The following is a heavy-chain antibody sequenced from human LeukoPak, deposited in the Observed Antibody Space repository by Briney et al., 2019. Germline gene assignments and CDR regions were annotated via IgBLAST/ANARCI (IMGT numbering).Heavy chain of an antibody. CDR3: ARGIRQLVPNYYYYYGMDV. D-gene: IGHD6-13*01. CDR1: GGSISSGGYY. J-gene: IGHJ6*02. Sequence: SETLSLTCTVSGGSISSGGYYWSWIRQHPGKGLEWIGYIYYSGSTYYNPSLKSRVTISVDTSKNQFSLKLSSVTAAGTAVYYCARGIRQLVPNYYYYYGMDVWGQGTTVTVSS. V-gene: IGHV4-31*03. CDR2: IYYSGST.